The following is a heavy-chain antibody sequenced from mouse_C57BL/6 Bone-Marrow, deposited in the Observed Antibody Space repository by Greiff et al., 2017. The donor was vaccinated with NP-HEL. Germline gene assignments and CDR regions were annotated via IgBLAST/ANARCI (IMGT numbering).Heavy chain of an antibody. CDR3: ARERDYYGSSSPYWYFDV. V-gene: IGHV1-54*01. J-gene: IGHJ1*03. CDR2: INPGSGGT. D-gene: IGHD1-1*01. Sequence: VQLQQSGAELVRPGTSVKVSCKASGYAFTNYLIEWVKQRPGQGLEWIGVINPGSGGTNYNEKFKGKATLTADKSSSTAYMQLSSLTSEDSAVYFCARERDYYGSSSPYWYFDVWGTGTTVTVSS. CDR1: GYAFTNYL.